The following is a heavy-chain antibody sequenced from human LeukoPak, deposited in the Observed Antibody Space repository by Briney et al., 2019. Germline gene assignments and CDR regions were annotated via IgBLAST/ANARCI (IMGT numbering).Heavy chain of an antibody. J-gene: IGHJ3*02. CDR2: ISSSSSYI. Sequence: PGGSLRLSCAASGFTFSSYSMSWVRQAPGKGLEWVSSISSSSSYIYYADSVKGRFTISRDNAKNSLYLQMNSLRAEDTAVYYCARDGAYCGGDCYSEVAFDIWGQGTMVTVSS. CDR1: GFTFSSYS. CDR3: ARDGAYCGGDCYSEVAFDI. V-gene: IGHV3-21*01. D-gene: IGHD2-21*02.